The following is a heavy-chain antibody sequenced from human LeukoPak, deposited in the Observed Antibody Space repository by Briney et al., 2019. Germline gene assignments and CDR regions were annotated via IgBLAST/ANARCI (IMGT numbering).Heavy chain of an antibody. Sequence: GESLKISCKGSGYSFTSYWIGWVRQMPGKGLEWVGIIYPGDSDTRYSPSFQGQVTISADKSISTAYLQWSSLKASDTAMYYCARVLLSYYYGSGRVPYYYYYYMDVWGKGTTVTVSS. CDR3: ARVLLSYYYGSGRVPYYYYYYMDV. D-gene: IGHD3-10*01. V-gene: IGHV5-51*01. CDR2: IYPGDSDT. CDR1: GYSFTSYW. J-gene: IGHJ6*03.